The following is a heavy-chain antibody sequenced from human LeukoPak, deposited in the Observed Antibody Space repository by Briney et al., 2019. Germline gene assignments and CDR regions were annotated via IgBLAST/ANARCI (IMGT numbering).Heavy chain of an antibody. CDR3: AKDRADSYGSNY. CDR2: ISGSGGST. Sequence: GGSLRLSCAASGFIFSTYAMTWVRQAPGKGLEWVSAISGSGGSTYYADSVKGRFTISRDNSKNTLYLQMNSLRAEDTAVYYCAKDRADSYGSNYWGQGTLVTVSS. J-gene: IGHJ4*02. CDR1: GFIFSTYA. V-gene: IGHV3-23*01. D-gene: IGHD5-18*01.